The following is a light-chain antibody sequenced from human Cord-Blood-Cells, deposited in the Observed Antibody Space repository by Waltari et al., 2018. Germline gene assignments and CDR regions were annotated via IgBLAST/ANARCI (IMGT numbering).Light chain of an antibody. CDR1: SSDVGSYNL. V-gene: IGLV2-23*01. Sequence: QSALTQPASVSASPGQSITISRTGTSSDVGSYNLVAWYQQHPCKAPKRMIYEGSKRPSGVSNRVSGSKSGNTASLTSTGLQAEDEADYYCCSYAGSSTWVFGGGTKLTVL. J-gene: IGLJ3*02. CDR2: EGS. CDR3: CSYAGSSTWV.